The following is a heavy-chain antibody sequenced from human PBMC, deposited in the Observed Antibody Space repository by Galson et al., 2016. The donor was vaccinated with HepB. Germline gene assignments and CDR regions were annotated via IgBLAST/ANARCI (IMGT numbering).Heavy chain of an antibody. CDR1: GYSFTSYW. CDR2: IYPADSYT. Sequence: QSGAEVKKPGESLKISCQGSGYSFTSYWIGWVRQMPGKGLEWMGNIYPADSYTPYCPSFKGQVTISSDKSISTAYRQWNSLKASDTAMYYCARRTDRSGYSDGLYWYFDLWGRGTLVTVSS. V-gene: IGHV5-51*01. D-gene: IGHD3-22*01. CDR3: ARRTDRSGYSDGLYWYFDL. J-gene: IGHJ2*01.